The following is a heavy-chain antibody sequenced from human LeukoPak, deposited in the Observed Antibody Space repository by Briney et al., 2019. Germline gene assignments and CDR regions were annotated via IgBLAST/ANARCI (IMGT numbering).Heavy chain of an antibody. J-gene: IGHJ4*02. CDR2: ISGSGGST. Sequence: GGTLRLSCAASGFTFSSYGMSWVRQAPGKGLEWVSAISGSGGSTYYADSVKGRFTISRDNSKNTLYLQMNSLRAEDTAVYYCAKDRGGDSSGLFDYWGQGTLVTVSS. D-gene: IGHD3-22*01. CDR1: GFTFSSYG. V-gene: IGHV3-23*01. CDR3: AKDRGGDSSGLFDY.